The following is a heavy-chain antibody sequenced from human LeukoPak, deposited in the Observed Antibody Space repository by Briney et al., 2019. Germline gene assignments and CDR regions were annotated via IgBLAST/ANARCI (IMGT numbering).Heavy chain of an antibody. Sequence: SVKVSCKASGDTFSSYAISWVRQAPGQGLEWMGRIIPIFGTVNYAQKFQGRVTITTDESTSTAYMELSSLRSEDTAVYYCARDETGPEWELPFDYWGQGTLVTVSS. CDR2: IIPIFGTV. D-gene: IGHD1-26*01. CDR1: GDTFSSYA. J-gene: IGHJ4*02. CDR3: ARDETGPEWELPFDY. V-gene: IGHV1-69*05.